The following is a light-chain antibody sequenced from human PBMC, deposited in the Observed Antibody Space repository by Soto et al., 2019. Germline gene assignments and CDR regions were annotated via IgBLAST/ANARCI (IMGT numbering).Light chain of an antibody. Sequence: DIVMTQSPDSLAVSLGERATINCKSSQSVLYSSNNKNYLAWYQQKPGQPPNLLIYWASTRESGVPDRFSGSGSGTDFTLNISSLQAEDVAVYYCQQYYSTPLTFGGGTKVEIK. CDR2: WAS. CDR1: QSVLYSSNNKNY. CDR3: QQYYSTPLT. J-gene: IGKJ4*01. V-gene: IGKV4-1*01.